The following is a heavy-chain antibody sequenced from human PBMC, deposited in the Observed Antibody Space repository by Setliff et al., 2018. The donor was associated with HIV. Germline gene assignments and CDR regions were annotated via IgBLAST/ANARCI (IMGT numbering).Heavy chain of an antibody. Sequence: ASVKVSCKASGYTFKWSYFHWVRQAPGQGLEWMGIINPSGGSTTYAQKFQGRVTMTRDTSTSTVYMELSSLTSEDSAVYYCAAGYTSSSGYWGQGTLVTVSS. CDR1: GYTFKWSY. J-gene: IGHJ4*02. V-gene: IGHV1-46*02. D-gene: IGHD5-18*01. CDR3: AAGYTSSSGY. CDR2: INPSGGST.